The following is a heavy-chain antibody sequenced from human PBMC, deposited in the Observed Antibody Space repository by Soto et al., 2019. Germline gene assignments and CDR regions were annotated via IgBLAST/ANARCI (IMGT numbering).Heavy chain of an antibody. Sequence: PSETLSLTCTVSGGSISSSSYYWGWIRQLPGKGLEWIGSIYYSGSTYYNPSLKSRVTISVDTSKNQFSLKLSSVTAADTAVYYCASRFLEWLASDYWGQGTLVTVSS. CDR1: GGSISSSSYY. V-gene: IGHV4-39*01. D-gene: IGHD3-3*01. CDR3: ASRFLEWLASDY. J-gene: IGHJ4*02. CDR2: IYYSGST.